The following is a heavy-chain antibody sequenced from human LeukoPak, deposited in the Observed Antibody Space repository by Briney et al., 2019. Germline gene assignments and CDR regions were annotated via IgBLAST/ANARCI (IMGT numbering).Heavy chain of an antibody. CDR3: ARGDCSSTSCYDWFDP. CDR2: INPNSGGT. D-gene: IGHD2-2*01. V-gene: IGHV1-2*02. Sequence: VASVKVSCEASGYTFTGYYMHWVRQAPGQGLEWMGWINPNSGGTNYAQKFQGRVTMTRDTSISTAYMELSRLRSDDTAVYYCARGDCSSTSCYDWFDPWGQGTLVTVSS. CDR1: GYTFTGYY. J-gene: IGHJ5*02.